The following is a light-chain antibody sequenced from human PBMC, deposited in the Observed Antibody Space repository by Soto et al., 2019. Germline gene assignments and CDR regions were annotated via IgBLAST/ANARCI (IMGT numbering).Light chain of an antibody. Sequence: DIVMTQSPASLAVSLGERATINCKSSQSVLSSSNNKNFLAWYQQKPGQSPKLLIYWASTRESGVPDRFSGSGSGTDFTLTISSLQAEDVEVYYCQQYYSIPYTFGQGTKLEIK. J-gene: IGKJ2*01. CDR2: WAS. CDR1: QSVLSSSNNKNF. V-gene: IGKV4-1*01. CDR3: QQYYSIPYT.